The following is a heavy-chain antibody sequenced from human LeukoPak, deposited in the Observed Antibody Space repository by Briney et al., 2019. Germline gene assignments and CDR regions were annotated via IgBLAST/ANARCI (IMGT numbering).Heavy chain of an antibody. D-gene: IGHD6-13*01. V-gene: IGHV3-21*01. CDR3: ARGRGSSWGYYYYGMDV. CDR1: GFTFSSYS. Sequence: PGGSLRLSCAASGFTFSSYSMNWVRQAPGKGLEWVSSISSSSSYIYYADSVKGRFTISRDNAKNSLYLQMNSLRAEDTAVYDCARGRGSSWGYYYYGMDVWGQGTTVTVSS. J-gene: IGHJ6*02. CDR2: ISSSSSYI.